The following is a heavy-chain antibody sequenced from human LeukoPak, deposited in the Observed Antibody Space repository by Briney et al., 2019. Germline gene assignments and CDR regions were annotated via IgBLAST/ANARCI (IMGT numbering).Heavy chain of an antibody. CDR3: AKDSGGSGTYRPFDY. CDR1: GFTVSSNY. CDR2: ISSSGGST. J-gene: IGHJ4*02. V-gene: IGHV3-23*01. Sequence: GGSLRLSCAASGFTVSSNYMSWVRQAPGKGLEWVSTISSSGGSTYYADSVKGRFTISRDNSKNTLYLQMNSLRAEDTAVFYCAKDSGGSGTYRPFDYWGQGTLVTVS. D-gene: IGHD3-10*01.